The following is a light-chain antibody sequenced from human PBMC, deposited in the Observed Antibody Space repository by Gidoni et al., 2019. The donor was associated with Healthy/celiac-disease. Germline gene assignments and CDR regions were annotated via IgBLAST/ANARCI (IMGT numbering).Light chain of an antibody. CDR2: GAS. CDR1: QSVSSSY. Sequence: EIVLTQSPGTLSLSPGERATLSCRASQSVSSSYLAWYQQKPGQAPRLLIYGASSRATGIPDRFSGSGSGTDFTLTISRLEPEDFAVYYCQQYGSSRYTFXQGTKLEIK. CDR3: QQYGSSRYT. V-gene: IGKV3-20*01. J-gene: IGKJ2*01.